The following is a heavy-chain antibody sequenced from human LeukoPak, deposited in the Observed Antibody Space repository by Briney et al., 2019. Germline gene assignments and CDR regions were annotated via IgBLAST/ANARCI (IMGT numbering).Heavy chain of an antibody. V-gene: IGHV3-33*01. J-gene: IGHJ4*02. Sequence: GGSLRLSCAASGFTFSSYGMHWVRQAPGKGLEWVALIWYDGSNKYYADSVKGRFTITRDNSKNTLYLQMNSPRAEDTAVYYCARDFSSYCITSSCFPGGYWGQGTLVTVSS. CDR3: ARDFSSYCITSSCFPGGY. D-gene: IGHD2-2*01. CDR1: GFTFSSYG. CDR2: IWYDGSNK.